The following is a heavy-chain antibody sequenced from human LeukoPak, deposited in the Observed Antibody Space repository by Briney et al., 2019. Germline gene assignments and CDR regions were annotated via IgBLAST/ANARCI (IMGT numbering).Heavy chain of an antibody. D-gene: IGHD1-1*01. CDR2: IYDTGNT. J-gene: IGHJ4*02. CDR3: ASGETGSTLGGY. CDR1: GGPLSAYY. V-gene: IGHV4-59*01. Sequence: SETLSLTCTVSGGPLSAYYWFWLRQPPGKGLVWIGYIYDTGNTNYNPSLKSRVTISVDTSKNQFSLKLTSVTAADTAVYYCASGETGSTLGGYWGQGTLVTVSS.